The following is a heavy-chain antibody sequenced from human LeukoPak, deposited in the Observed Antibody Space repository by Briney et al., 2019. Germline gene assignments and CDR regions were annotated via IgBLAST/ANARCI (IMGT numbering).Heavy chain of an antibody. CDR1: GGTFSSYA. CDR3: ARDLTPGVGAKN. J-gene: IGHJ4*02. V-gene: IGHV1-18*01. CDR2: ISAYNGNT. Sequence: GASVKVSCKASGGTFSSYAISWVRQAPGQGLEWMGWISAYNGNTNYAQKLQGRVTMTTDTSTSTAYMELRSLRSDDTAVYYCARDLTPGVGAKNWGQGTLVTVSS. D-gene: IGHD1-26*01.